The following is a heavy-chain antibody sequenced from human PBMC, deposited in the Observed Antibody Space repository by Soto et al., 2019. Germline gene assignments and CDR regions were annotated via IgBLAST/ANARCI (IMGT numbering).Heavy chain of an antibody. CDR2: MNPNSGNT. D-gene: IGHD1-7*01. V-gene: IGHV1-8*01. Sequence: ASVKVSCKASGYTFTSYGINWVRQATGQGLEWMGWMNPNSGNTGYAQKFQGRVTMTRNTSISTAYMELSSLRSEDTAVYYCARFRNYRTYYYYYGMDVWGQGTTVTVSS. J-gene: IGHJ6*02. CDR1: GYTFTSYG. CDR3: ARFRNYRTYYYYYGMDV.